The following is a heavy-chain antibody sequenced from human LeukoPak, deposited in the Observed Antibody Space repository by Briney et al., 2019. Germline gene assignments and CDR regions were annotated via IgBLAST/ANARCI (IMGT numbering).Heavy chain of an antibody. D-gene: IGHD5/OR15-5a*01. CDR3: ARDNARGGSLSDYLRYFQH. V-gene: IGHV4-61*02. CDR1: GDSISSGSYY. Sequence: PSETLSLTCTVSGDSISSGSYYWSWIRQPAGKGLEWIGRSYTSGSTNYNPSLKSRVTISVDTSKNQFSLKLSSVTTADTAVYYCARDNARGGSLSDYLRYFQHWGQGTLVTVSS. CDR2: SYTSGST. J-gene: IGHJ1*01.